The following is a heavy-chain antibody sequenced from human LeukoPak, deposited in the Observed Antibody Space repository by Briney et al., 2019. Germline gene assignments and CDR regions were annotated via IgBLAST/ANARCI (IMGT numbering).Heavy chain of an antibody. CDR2: ISAYNGNT. V-gene: IGHV1-18*01. Sequence: ASVKVSCKASGGTFSSYAISWVRQTPGQGLEWMGWISAYNGNTNYAQKLQGRVTMTTDTSTSTAYMELRSLRSDDTAVYYCARGEGGYSGYDQHYYYYMDVWGKGTTVTVSS. J-gene: IGHJ6*03. CDR3: ARGEGGYSGYDQHYYYYMDV. D-gene: IGHD5-12*01. CDR1: GGTFSSYA.